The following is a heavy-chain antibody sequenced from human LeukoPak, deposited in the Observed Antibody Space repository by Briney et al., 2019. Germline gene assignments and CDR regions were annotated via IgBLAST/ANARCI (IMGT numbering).Heavy chain of an antibody. J-gene: IGHJ4*02. CDR1: GFTFSSYW. CDR2: IKQDGSEK. V-gene: IGHV3-7*01. Sequence: GGSLRLSCAASGFTFSSYWMSWVRQAPGKGLEWVANIKQDGSEKYYVDSVKGRFTISRDNAKNSLYLQMNSLRDEDTAVYYCARAQWLDSFDYWGQGTLVTVSS. D-gene: IGHD6-19*01. CDR3: ARAQWLDSFDY.